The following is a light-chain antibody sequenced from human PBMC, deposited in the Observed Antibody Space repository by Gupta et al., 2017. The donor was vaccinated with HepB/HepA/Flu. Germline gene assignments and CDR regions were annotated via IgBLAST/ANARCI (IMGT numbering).Light chain of an antibody. J-gene: IGLJ3*02. Sequence: QSALTQPASVSGSPGPSITISCPGTISDVGVYNYVSWYQQHPGKAPKLMIYDLNNRPSGVSHRFSGSKSGNTASLTISGLQPEDEGDYYCSSYTSSNSLVFGGGTKLTVL. CDR2: DLN. CDR3: SSYTSSNSLV. CDR1: ISDVGVYNY. V-gene: IGLV2-14*03.